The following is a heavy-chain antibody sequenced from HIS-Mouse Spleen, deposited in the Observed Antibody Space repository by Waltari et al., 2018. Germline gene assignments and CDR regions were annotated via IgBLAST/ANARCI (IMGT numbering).Heavy chain of an antibody. Sequence: QVQLVESGGGVVQPGRSLRLSCAASGFTFSSYGMHWVRQAPGQGLGWVAVIWYDGSNKYYADSVKGRFTISRDNSKNTLYLQMNSLRAEDTAVYYCAKPFGGGSGRDATGYGMDVWGQGTTVTVSS. CDR1: GFTFSSYG. V-gene: IGHV3-33*06. J-gene: IGHJ6*02. CDR3: AKPFGGGSGRDATGYGMDV. D-gene: IGHD2-15*01. CDR2: IWYDGSNK.